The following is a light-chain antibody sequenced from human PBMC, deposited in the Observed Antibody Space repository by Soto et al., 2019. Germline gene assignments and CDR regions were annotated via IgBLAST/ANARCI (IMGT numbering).Light chain of an antibody. CDR1: QSVGSS. V-gene: IGKV3-11*01. CDR2: DAS. CDR3: QQRGSWPQLT. J-gene: IGKJ4*01. Sequence: LTQSPATMSLSPGARAILSCRASQSVGSSIPWFQQKPGQAPRLLIYDASTRATGIPARFSGSGSGTDFTLTISSLEPEDSAVYYCQQRGSWPQLTFGGGTKVDIK.